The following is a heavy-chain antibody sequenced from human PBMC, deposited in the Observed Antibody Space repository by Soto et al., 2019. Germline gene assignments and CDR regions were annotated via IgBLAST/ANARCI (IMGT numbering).Heavy chain of an antibody. D-gene: IGHD3-22*01. CDR2: INSHARHA. Sequence: EVQLVESGGGLVQPGGSLRLSCAASGFTFSTYWMHWIRQVPGKGLEWVSRINSHARHAYYADSVKGRFTISRDNAKNTLHLEMNRLRAEDTAVYDCVRDSRCITTGGYGNGFDPWGQGTLVTVSS. V-gene: IGHV3-74*01. CDR1: GFTFSTYW. CDR3: VRDSRCITTGGYGNGFDP. J-gene: IGHJ5*02.